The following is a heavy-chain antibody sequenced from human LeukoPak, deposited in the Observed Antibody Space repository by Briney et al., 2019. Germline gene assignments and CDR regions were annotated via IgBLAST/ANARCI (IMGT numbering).Heavy chain of an antibody. V-gene: IGHV4-34*01. CDR3: ARGTHPPGYSSSWTDSYYYYYGMDV. CDR2: INHSGST. CDR1: GGSFSGYY. Sequence: KPSETLSLTCAVYGGSFSGYYWSWIRPPPGKGLEWIGEINHSGSTNYNPSLKSRVTISVDTSKNQFSLKLSSVTAADTAVYYCARGTHPPGYSSSWTDSYYYYYGMDVWGQGTTVTVSS. D-gene: IGHD6-13*01. J-gene: IGHJ6*02.